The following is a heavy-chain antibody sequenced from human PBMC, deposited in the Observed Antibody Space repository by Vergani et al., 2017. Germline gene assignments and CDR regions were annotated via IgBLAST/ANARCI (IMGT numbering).Heavy chain of an antibody. Sequence: QVQLQESGPGLVRPSETLSLTCTVSAYSISSVFFWGWIRQPPGKGLEWIGSMDYNGLAYYSPSLKSRVTISVDTPKNHFSLKLSSVTAADTAVYYCVRDKTYYDTLIGYAGYYFDSWGQGALVTVS. CDR2: MDYNGLA. J-gene: IGHJ4*02. V-gene: IGHV4-38-2*02. CDR1: AYSISSVFF. CDR3: VRDKTYYDTLIGYAGYYFDS. D-gene: IGHD3-9*01.